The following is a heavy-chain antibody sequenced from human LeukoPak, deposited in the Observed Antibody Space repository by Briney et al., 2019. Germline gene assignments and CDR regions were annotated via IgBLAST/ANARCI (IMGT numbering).Heavy chain of an antibody. J-gene: IGHJ6*03. CDR3: AKGDCSSTSCYPHYYYMDV. CDR2: ISGSGGST. CDR1: GFTFSSYA. V-gene: IGHV3-23*01. D-gene: IGHD2-2*01. Sequence: PVGSLRLSCAASGFTFSSYAMSWVRQAPGKGLEWISAISGSGGSTYYADSVKGRFTISRDNSKNTLYLQMNSLRAEDTAVYYCAKGDCSSTSCYPHYYYMDVWGKGTTVTVSS.